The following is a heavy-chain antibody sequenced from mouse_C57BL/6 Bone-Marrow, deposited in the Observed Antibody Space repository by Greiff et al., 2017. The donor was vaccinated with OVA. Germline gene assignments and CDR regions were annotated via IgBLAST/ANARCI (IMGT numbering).Heavy chain of an antibody. CDR3: TRTGFYYYAMDY. CDR2: ISSGGDYI. Sequence: EVQLVESGEGLVKPGGSLKLSCAASGFTFSSYAMSWVRQTPEKRLEWVAYISSGGDYIYYADTVKGRFTISRDNARNTLYLQMSSLKSEDTAMYYCTRTGFYYYAMDYWGQGTSVTVSS. J-gene: IGHJ4*01. V-gene: IGHV5-9-1*02. CDR1: GFTFSSYA.